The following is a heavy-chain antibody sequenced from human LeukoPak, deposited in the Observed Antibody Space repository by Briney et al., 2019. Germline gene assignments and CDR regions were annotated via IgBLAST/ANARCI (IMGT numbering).Heavy chain of an antibody. Sequence: PSETLSLTCAVYGGSFSDYYWSWIRQPPGKGLEWIGEINHSGSTNYNPSLKSRVTISVDTSKSQFSLKLISVTAADTAVYYCARAGRDGYSPASDSFDIWGQGKTVTVSS. D-gene: IGHD5-24*01. CDR2: INHSGST. V-gene: IGHV4-34*01. CDR3: ARAGRDGYSPASDSFDI. J-gene: IGHJ3*02. CDR1: GGSFSDYY.